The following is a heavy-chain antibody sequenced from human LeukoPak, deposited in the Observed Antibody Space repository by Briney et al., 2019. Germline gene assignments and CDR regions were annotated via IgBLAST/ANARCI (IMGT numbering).Heavy chain of an antibody. Sequence: GASVKVSCKASGGTFSSYAISWVRQAPGQGLEWMGGIIPIFGTANYAQKLQGRVTMTTDTPTSTAYMELRSLRSDDTAVYYCARISGPAGYDGMDVWGQGTTVTVSS. CDR3: ARISGPAGYDGMDV. J-gene: IGHJ6*02. V-gene: IGHV1-69*05. CDR2: IIPIFGTA. D-gene: IGHD2-2*01. CDR1: GGTFSSYA.